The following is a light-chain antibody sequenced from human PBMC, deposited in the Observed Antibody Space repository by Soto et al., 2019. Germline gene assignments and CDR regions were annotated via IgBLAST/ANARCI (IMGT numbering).Light chain of an antibody. CDR3: SSYSSTTLV. Sequence: QSVLTQPASVSGSPGQSITISCTGTSSDVGGHDYVSWYQQHPGKAPKLIIYEVRNRPSGVSNRFSGSKSGNTASLTISGLQAEDEADYYCSSYSSTTLVFGTGTQ. CDR1: SSDVGGHDY. CDR2: EVR. J-gene: IGLJ1*01. V-gene: IGLV2-14*01.